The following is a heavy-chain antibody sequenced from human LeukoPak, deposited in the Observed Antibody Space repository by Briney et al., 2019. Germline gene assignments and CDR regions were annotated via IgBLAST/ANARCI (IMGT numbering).Heavy chain of an antibody. CDR2: IYPGDSDT. V-gene: IGHV5-51*01. CDR1: GYSFTSYW. D-gene: IGHD3-10*01. CDR3: ARISPYGSGSYYPPNFDY. J-gene: IGHJ4*02. Sequence: KVGESLKISCKGSGYSFTSYWIGWVRQMPGKGLEWMGIIYPGDSDTRYSPSFQGQVTISADKSISTAYLQWSSLKASDTAMYYCARISPYGSGSYYPPNFDYWGQGTLVTVSS.